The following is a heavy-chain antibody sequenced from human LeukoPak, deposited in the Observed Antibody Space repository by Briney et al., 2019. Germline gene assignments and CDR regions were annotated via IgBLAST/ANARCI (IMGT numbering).Heavy chain of an antibody. CDR3: ARSIIGTRSKFDY. Sequence: SETLSLTCTVSGGSLSTYYWSWIRQPPGKGLEGIGYFSYSGSHNYNRSLKSRVTISLDTPKNQFALKLSSVTAADTAVYYCARSIIGTRSKFDYWGQGTLVTVSS. CDR2: FSYSGSH. V-gene: IGHV4-59*08. D-gene: IGHD1/OR15-1a*01. J-gene: IGHJ4*02. CDR1: GGSLSTYY.